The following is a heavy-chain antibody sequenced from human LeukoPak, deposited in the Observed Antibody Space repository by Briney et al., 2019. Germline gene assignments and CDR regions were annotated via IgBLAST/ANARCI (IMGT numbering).Heavy chain of an antibody. D-gene: IGHD4-17*01. CDR3: ARDGDYWFDP. Sequence: GSLRLSCAASGFIFTPYEMNWIRQPPGKGLEWIGEINHSGSTNYNPSLKSRVTISVDTSKNQFSLKLSSVTAADTAVYYCARDGDYWFDPWGQGTLVTVSS. V-gene: IGHV4-34*01. CDR1: GFIFTPYE. CDR2: INHSGST. J-gene: IGHJ5*02.